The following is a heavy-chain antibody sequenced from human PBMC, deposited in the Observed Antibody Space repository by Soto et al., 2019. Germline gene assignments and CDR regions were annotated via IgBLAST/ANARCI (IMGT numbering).Heavy chain of an antibody. CDR2: IIPIFGTA. CDR3: ARDREYSSLLGAFDI. D-gene: IGHD6-6*01. Sequence: ASVKVSCKASGGTFSSYAISWVRQAPGQGLEWMGGIIPIFGTANYAQKFQGRVTITADKSTSTAYMELSSLRSEDTAVYYCARDREYSSLLGAFDIWGQGTMVTVSS. J-gene: IGHJ3*02. V-gene: IGHV1-69*06. CDR1: GGTFSSYA.